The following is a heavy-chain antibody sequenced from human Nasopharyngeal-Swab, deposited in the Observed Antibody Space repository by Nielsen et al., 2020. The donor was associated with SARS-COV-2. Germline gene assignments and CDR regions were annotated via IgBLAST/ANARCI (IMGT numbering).Heavy chain of an antibody. Sequence: SVKVSCKASGGTFSSYAISWVRQAPGQGLEWMGGIIPILGIANYAQKFQGRVTITADKSTSTAYMELSSLRSEGTAVYYCARDPARLGYSGYDSLIDMYYYGMDVWGQGTTVTVSS. CDR1: GGTFSSYA. J-gene: IGHJ6*02. D-gene: IGHD5-12*01. V-gene: IGHV1-69*10. CDR3: ARDPARLGYSGYDSLIDMYYYGMDV. CDR2: IIPILGIA.